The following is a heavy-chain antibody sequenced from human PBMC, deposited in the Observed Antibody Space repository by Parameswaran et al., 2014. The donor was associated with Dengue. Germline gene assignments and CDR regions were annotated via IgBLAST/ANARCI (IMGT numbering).Heavy chain of an antibody. J-gene: IGHJ3*02. V-gene: IGHV4-31*02. CDR2: IYYSGST. Sequence: RWIRQPPGKGLEWIGYIYYSGSTYYNPSLKSRVTISVDTSKNQFSLKLSSVTAADTAVYYCARGGSSTSARDAFDIWGQGTMVTVSS. CDR3: ARGGSSTSARDAFDI. D-gene: IGHD2-2*01.